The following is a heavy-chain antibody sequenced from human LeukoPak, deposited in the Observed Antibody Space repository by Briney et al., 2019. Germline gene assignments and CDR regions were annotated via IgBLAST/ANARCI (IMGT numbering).Heavy chain of an antibody. CDR1: GFTFSNYA. CDR3: AKDQPSCGTTKSCYTGNFDY. Sequence: GGSLRLSCAASGFTFSNYAMSWVRQAPGKGLEWVSAVSDSSGNTYCADSVKGRFTISRDNSKNTLYLQMNSLRAEDTAVYYCAKDQPSCGTTKSCYTGNFDYWGQGTLVTVSS. D-gene: IGHD2-2*02. CDR2: VSDSSGNT. V-gene: IGHV3-23*01. J-gene: IGHJ4*02.